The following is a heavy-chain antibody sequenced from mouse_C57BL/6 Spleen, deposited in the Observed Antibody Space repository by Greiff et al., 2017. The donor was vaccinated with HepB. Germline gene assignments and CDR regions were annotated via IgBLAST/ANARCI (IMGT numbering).Heavy chain of an antibody. CDR3: AREGGLRQRAWFAY. V-gene: IGHV1-43*01. D-gene: IGHD2-4*01. CDR1: GYSFTGYY. CDR2: INPSTGGT. J-gene: IGHJ3*01. Sequence: VHVKQSGPELVKPGASVKISCKASGYSFTGYYMHWVKQSSEKSLEWIGEINPSTGGTSYNQKFKGKATLTVDKSSSTAYMQLKSLTSEDSAVYYCAREGGLRQRAWFAYWGQGTLVTVSA.